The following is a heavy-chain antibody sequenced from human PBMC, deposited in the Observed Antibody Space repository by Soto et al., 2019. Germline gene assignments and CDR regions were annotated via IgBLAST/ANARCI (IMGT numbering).Heavy chain of an antibody. CDR3: ASRDGSYGLFYYYYYGMDV. Sequence: SVKVSCKASGGTFSSYAISWVRQAPGQGLEWMGGIIPIFGTANYAQKFQGRVTITADESTSTAYMGLSSLRSEDTAVYYCASRDGSYGLFYYYYYGMDVWGQGTTVTVSS. D-gene: IGHD4-17*01. J-gene: IGHJ6*02. CDR2: IIPIFGTA. CDR1: GGTFSSYA. V-gene: IGHV1-69*13.